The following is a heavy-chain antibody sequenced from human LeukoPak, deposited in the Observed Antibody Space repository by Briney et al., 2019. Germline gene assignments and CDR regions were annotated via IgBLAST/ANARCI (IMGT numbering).Heavy chain of an antibody. CDR1: GFILTVVW. J-gene: IGHJ4*02. CDR2: IKSKDDGNTT. V-gene: IGHV3-15*01. D-gene: IGHD3-3*01. CDR3: AADLPTMDPHIDC. Sequence: GGSLSLACPPFGFILTVVWMSCVRQAPEKLLEWVGRIKSKDDGNTTEYPTPLRGRFIISRADSTNTVFLQMSSLKDEDTAQYYCAADLPTMDPHIDCWGQGTLVIVSS.